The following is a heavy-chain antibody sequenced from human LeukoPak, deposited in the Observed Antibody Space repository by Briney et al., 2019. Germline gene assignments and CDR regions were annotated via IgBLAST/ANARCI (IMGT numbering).Heavy chain of an antibody. D-gene: IGHD6-13*01. J-gene: IGHJ4*02. CDR3: ARGWYSSSWYLGYYFDY. Sequence: SETLSLTCAVSGGSISSGGYSWSWIRQPPGKGLEWIGEINHSGSTNYNPSLKSRVTISVDTSKNQFSLKLSSVTAADTAVYYCARGWYSSSWYLGYYFDYWGQGTLVTVSS. CDR2: INHSGST. CDR1: GGSISSGGYS. V-gene: IGHV4-34*01.